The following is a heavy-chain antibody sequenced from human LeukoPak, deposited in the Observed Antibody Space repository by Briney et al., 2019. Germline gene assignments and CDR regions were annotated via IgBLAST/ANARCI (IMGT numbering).Heavy chain of an antibody. CDR3: ARRLPIQGGVVPFDY. Sequence: ASVKVSCKASGYTFTSYGISWVRQAPGQGLEWMGWISAYNGNTNYAQKLQGRVTMTTDTSTSTAYMELRSLRSDDTAVYYCARRLPIQGGVVPFDYWGQGTLVTVSS. V-gene: IGHV1-18*01. J-gene: IGHJ4*02. D-gene: IGHD3-16*01. CDR1: GYTFTSYG. CDR2: ISAYNGNT.